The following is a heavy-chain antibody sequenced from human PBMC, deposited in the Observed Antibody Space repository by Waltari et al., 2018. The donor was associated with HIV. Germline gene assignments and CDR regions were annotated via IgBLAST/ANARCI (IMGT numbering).Heavy chain of an antibody. V-gene: IGHV3-11*01. CDR2: ISSTSFKI. Sequence: QLVESGGRLVQSGGSLRLSCVASDFTFVDYAMPWVRQPPGKGLQWIAYISSTSFKIKYADSVKGRFTISRDNTKKSLDMQMDNLRGDDTATYYCARDTLNFYFGLDLWGQGTTVSVSS. CDR3: ARDTLNFYFGLDL. J-gene: IGHJ6*02. D-gene: IGHD2-21*02. CDR1: DFTFVDYA.